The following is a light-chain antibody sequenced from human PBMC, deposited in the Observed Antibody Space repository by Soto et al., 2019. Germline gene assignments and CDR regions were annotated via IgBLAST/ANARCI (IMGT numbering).Light chain of an antibody. CDR2: ATS. J-gene: IGKJ3*01. CDR1: QSVSSSC. V-gene: IGKV3-20*01. CDR3: QLYTGSPPFI. Sequence: EIVLTQSPGTLSLSPGERATLSCRASQSVSSSCLAWYQQKPGQAPRLLIYATSNRVTGIPDRFSGSGSGTDFILTISRLEPEDFAVYYCQLYTGSPPFIFGPGTKVDIK.